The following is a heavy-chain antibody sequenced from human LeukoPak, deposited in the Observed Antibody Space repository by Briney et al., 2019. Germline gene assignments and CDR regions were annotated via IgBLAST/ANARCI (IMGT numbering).Heavy chain of an antibody. Sequence: ASVKVSCKASGYTFTSYDINWVRQATGQGLEWMGWMNPNSGNTGYAQKFQGRVTMTRNTSISTAYMELSSLRSEDTAVYYCARAPKLVPAAYDYWGQGTLVTVSS. CDR1: GYTFTSYD. J-gene: IGHJ4*02. CDR2: MNPNSGNT. V-gene: IGHV1-8*01. D-gene: IGHD2-2*01. CDR3: ARAPKLVPAAYDY.